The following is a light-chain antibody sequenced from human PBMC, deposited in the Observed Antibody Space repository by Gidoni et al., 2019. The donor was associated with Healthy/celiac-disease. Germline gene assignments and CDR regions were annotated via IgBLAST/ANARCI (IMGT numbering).Light chain of an antibody. CDR1: QSVLYSPNNKNY. CDR3: QQYYSTPYT. J-gene: IGKJ2*01. Sequence: DIVLTQSPDSLAVSLGESATINCKSSQSVLYSPNNKNYLAWYQQKPGQPPKLLIYWASTRESGVPDRCSGSVSGTDFTLTIISLQAEDVAVYYCQQYYSTPYTFGQGTKLEIK. CDR2: WAS. V-gene: IGKV4-1*01.